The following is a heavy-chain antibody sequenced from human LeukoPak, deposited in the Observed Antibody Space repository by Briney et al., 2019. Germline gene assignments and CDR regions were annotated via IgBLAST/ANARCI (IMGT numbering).Heavy chain of an antibody. CDR2: ISAYSGNT. J-gene: IGHJ6*02. Sequence: ASVKVSCKASGYTFTSYGISWVRQAPGQGLEWMGWISAYSGNTNYAQKLQGRVTMTTDTSTSTAYMELRSLRSDDTAVYYCARNRYSSSGGHCYYYGMDVWGQGTTVTVSS. CDR1: GYTFTSYG. D-gene: IGHD6-13*01. V-gene: IGHV1-18*01. CDR3: ARNRYSSSGGHCYYYGMDV.